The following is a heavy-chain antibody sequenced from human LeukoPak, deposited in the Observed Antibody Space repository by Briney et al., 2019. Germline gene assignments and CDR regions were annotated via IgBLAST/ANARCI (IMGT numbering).Heavy chain of an antibody. J-gene: IGHJ3*02. D-gene: IGHD4-17*01. V-gene: IGHV1-69*05. CDR1: GGTFSSYA. Sequence: GASVKVSCKASGGTFSSYAIGWVRQAPGQGLEWMGGIIPIFGTANYAQKFQGRVTITTDESTSTAYMELSSLRSEDTAVYYCARAPHGYGDYVRAFDIWGQGTMVTVSS. CDR2: IIPIFGTA. CDR3: ARAPHGYGDYVRAFDI.